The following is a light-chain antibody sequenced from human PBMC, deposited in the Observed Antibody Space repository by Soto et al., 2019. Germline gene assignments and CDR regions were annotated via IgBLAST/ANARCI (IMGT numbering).Light chain of an antibody. J-gene: IGLJ1*01. V-gene: IGLV1-40*01. CDR1: SSNIGAPYD. Sequence: QSVLTQPPSVSGTPGQTVVISCSGSSSNIGAPYDVNWYRQIPVTSPKLLIYGKHNRPSGVAERFAGSKSGTSATLAITGLQPEDEADSNCQSYGGRLSGYVFGTGTKVTV. CDR3: QSYGGRLSGYV. CDR2: GKH.